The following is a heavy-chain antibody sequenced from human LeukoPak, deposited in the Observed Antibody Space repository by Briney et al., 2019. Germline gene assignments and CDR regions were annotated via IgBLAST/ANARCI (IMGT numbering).Heavy chain of an antibody. CDR1: GGSISSYY. D-gene: IGHD6-19*01. Sequence: KPSETPSLTCTVSGGSISSYYWSWIRQPPGKGLEWIGYIYYSGSTNYNPSLKSRVTISVDTSKNQFSLKLSSVTAADTAVYYCARDIGSGWEYFDYWGQGTLVTVSS. CDR3: ARDIGSGWEYFDY. V-gene: IGHV4-59*12. J-gene: IGHJ4*02. CDR2: IYYSGST.